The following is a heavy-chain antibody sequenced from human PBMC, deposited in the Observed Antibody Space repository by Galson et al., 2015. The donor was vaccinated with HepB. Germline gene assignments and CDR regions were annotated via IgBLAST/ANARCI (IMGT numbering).Heavy chain of an antibody. CDR3: ARGGGYYDSSGYLGNYYYYMDV. CDR2: IIPIFGTA. J-gene: IGHJ6*03. CDR1: GGTFSSYA. D-gene: IGHD3-22*01. Sequence: SVKVSCKASGGTFSSYAISWVRQAPGQGLEWMGGIIPIFGTANYAQKFQGRVTITADESTSTAYMELSSLRSEDTAVYYCARGGGYYDSSGYLGNYYYYMDVWGKGTTVTVSS. V-gene: IGHV1-69*13.